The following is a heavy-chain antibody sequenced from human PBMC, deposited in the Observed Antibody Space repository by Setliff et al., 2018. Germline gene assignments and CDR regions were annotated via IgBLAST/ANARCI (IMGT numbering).Heavy chain of an antibody. CDR2: INNYSFKT. CDR3: ARINFYVSSGYYYAPDY. J-gene: IGHJ4*02. V-gene: IGHV1-18*01. D-gene: IGHD3-22*01. CDR1: GYTFTNYG. Sequence: ASVKVFCKTSGYTFTNYGITWVRQAPGQGHEWMGWINNYSFKTNYPQKFLGRVTVTTDTSTGTAYMELGSLTSDDTAIYYCARINFYVSSGYYYAPDYWGPGTLVTSPQ.